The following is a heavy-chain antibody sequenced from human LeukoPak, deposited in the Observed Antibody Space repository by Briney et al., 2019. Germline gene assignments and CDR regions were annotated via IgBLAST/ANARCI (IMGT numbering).Heavy chain of an antibody. CDR2: IYYRGST. J-gene: IGHJ5*02. D-gene: IGHD3-22*01. CDR1: GDSISSYY. V-gene: IGHV4-59*01. CDR3: AIQYYYDSSDFGKPTTEEA. Sequence: SETLSLTCTVSGDSISSYYWSWIRQPPGKGLEWIGYIYYRGSTSYNPSLKSRVTISVDTSKDQFSLELTSVTAADTAVYYCAIQYYYDSSDFGKPTTEEAWGQGTLVTVSS.